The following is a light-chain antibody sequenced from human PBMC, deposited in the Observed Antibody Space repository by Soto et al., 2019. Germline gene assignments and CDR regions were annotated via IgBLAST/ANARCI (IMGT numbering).Light chain of an antibody. CDR2: GAS. J-gene: IGKJ3*01. V-gene: IGKV3-20*01. CDR3: QQYGTSPLT. Sequence: EIVLTQSPGTLSLSPGERATLSCRASQSVSNNYLAWYQQKPGQAPRLLIYGASSRATGIPDRFSGSGSGTDVTLTISRLDPEDFAVYYCQQYGTSPLTFGPGTKVDIK. CDR1: QSVSNNY.